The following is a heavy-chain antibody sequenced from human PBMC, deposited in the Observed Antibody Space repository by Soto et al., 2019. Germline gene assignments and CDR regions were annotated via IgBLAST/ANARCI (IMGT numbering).Heavy chain of an antibody. CDR1: GYSFTSYW. CDR3: ARTYYYDSSGYYYYYYGMDV. Sequence: GESLKISCNGSGYSFTSYWIGWVRQMPGKGLEWMGIIYPGDSDTRYSPSFQGQVTISADKSISTAYLQWSSLKASDTAMYYCARTYYYDSSGYYYYYYGMDVWGQGTTVTVSS. D-gene: IGHD3-22*01. CDR2: IYPGDSDT. J-gene: IGHJ6*02. V-gene: IGHV5-51*01.